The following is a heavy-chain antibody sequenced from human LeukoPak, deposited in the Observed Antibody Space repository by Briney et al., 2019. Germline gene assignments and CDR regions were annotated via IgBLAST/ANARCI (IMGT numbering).Heavy chain of an antibody. CDR1: GGSISSYY. CDR3: ARAPPFRRGEYYFDY. Sequence: PSEALSLTCTVSGGSISSYYWSWIRQPPGKGLEWIGYIYYSGSTNYNPSLKSRVTISVDTSKNQFSLKLSSVTAADTAVYYCARAPPFRRGEYYFDYWGQGTLVTVSS. V-gene: IGHV4-59*01. D-gene: IGHD3-16*01. J-gene: IGHJ4*02. CDR2: IYYSGST.